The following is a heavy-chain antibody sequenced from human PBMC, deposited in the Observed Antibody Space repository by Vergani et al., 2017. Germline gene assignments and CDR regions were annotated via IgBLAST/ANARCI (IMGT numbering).Heavy chain of an antibody. CDR3: ARPIVVVPAASRYYYYGMDV. J-gene: IGHJ6*02. V-gene: IGHV1-2*02. D-gene: IGHD2-2*01. CDR1: GYTFTGYY. CDR2: INPNSGGT. Sequence: QVQLVQSGAEVKKPGASVKVSCKASGYTFTGYYMHWVRQAPGQGLEWMGWINPNSGGTIYAQKFQGRVTMTRDTSISTAYMELSRLRSDDTAVYYCARPIVVVPAASRYYYYGMDVWGQGTTVTVSS.